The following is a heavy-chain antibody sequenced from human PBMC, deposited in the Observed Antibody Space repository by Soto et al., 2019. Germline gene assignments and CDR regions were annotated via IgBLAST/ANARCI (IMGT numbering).Heavy chain of an antibody. Sequence: SVKGSWKASGGTFSSYAISWVRQAPGQGLEWMGGIIPIFGTANYAQKFQGRVTITADESTSTAYMELSSLRSEDTAVYYCARENDHYYDSSGYNWFDPWGQGTLVTVSS. V-gene: IGHV1-69*13. D-gene: IGHD3-22*01. CDR3: ARENDHYYDSSGYNWFDP. CDR1: GGTFSSYA. J-gene: IGHJ5*02. CDR2: IIPIFGTA.